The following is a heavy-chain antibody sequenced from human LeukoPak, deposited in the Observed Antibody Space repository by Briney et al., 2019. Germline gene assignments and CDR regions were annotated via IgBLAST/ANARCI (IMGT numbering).Heavy chain of an antibody. CDR2: INAGNGNT. D-gene: IGHD4-11*01. J-gene: IGHJ4*02. V-gene: IGHV1-3*01. CDR1: GYTFTSYA. Sequence: ASVKVSCKASGYTFTSYAMHWVRQAPGQRLEWMGWINAGNGNTKYSQKFQGRVTITRDTSASTAYMELSRLRSDDTAVYYCARAGTTTVTAFDYWGQGTLVTVSS. CDR3: ARAGTTTVTAFDY.